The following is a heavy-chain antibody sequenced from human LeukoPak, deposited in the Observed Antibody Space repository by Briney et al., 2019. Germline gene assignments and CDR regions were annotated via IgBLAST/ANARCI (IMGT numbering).Heavy chain of an antibody. V-gene: IGHV1-69*13. D-gene: IGHD1-1*01. CDR2: IIPIFGTA. Sequence: SVKVSCKASGGTFSSYAISWVRQAPGQGLEWMGGIIPIFGTANYAQKFQGRVTITADESTSTAYMELSSLRSEDTAVYCCARSAQLERLVWFDPWGQGTLVTVSS. CDR1: GGTFSSYA. J-gene: IGHJ5*02. CDR3: ARSAQLERLVWFDP.